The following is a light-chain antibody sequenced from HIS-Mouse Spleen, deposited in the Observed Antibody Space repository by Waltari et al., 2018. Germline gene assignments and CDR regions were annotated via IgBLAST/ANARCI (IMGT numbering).Light chain of an antibody. V-gene: IGLV1-47*01. CDR1: SSNIGSNE. CDR3: AAWDDSLSGPV. Sequence: QSVLTQPPSASGTPGQRATTSCSGSSSNIGSNEGYGYQQHPGTAPKLLIYRNNQRPSGVPDRFSGSKSGNSASLAISGLRSEDEADYYCAAWDDSLSGPVFGGGTKLTVL. CDR2: RNN. J-gene: IGLJ3*02.